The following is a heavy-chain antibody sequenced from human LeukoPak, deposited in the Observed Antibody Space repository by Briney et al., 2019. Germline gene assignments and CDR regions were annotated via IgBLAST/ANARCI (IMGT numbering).Heavy chain of an antibody. D-gene: IGHD4-17*01. CDR3: ARGHTAVTRHFDF. V-gene: IGHV3-21*01. CDR1: GFSFSRNG. CDR2: ISSGSSAI. J-gene: IGHJ4*02. Sequence: GGSLRLSCAASGFSFSRNGMSWVRQAPGKGLEWVSIISSGSSAIFSADALKGRFTISRDDAKNLLYLDMNSLRAEDTAVYYCARGHTAVTRHFDFWGQGTLVTVSS.